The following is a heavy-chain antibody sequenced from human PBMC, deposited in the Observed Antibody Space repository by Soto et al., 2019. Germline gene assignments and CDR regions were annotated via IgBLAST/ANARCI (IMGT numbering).Heavy chain of an antibody. D-gene: IGHD3-16*02. CDR3: TGAEPSDASLRARYYYYYYMDV. CDR2: IWYDGTNK. V-gene: IGHV3-33*01. CDR1: GFTFNSSG. J-gene: IGHJ6*03. Sequence: ESGGGVVQPGRSLRLSCATSGFTFNSSGMHWVRQAPGKGLERVAVIWYDGTNKYYADSVKGRFTISRDNAKNTLYLQKSSLRVDVTAVYYCTGAEPSDASLRARYYYYYYMDVWGQGTTVIVSS.